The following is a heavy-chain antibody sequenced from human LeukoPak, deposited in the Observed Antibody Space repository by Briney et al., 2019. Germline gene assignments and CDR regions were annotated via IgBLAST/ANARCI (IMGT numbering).Heavy chain of an antibody. Sequence: PSETLSLTCTVSGGSISSGDYHWSWIRQPTGKGLEWIGYIYYSGSTNYNPSLKSRVNISVHTSKNQFSLKLSSVTAADTAVYYCAREVTTVTTLDYWGQGTLVTVSS. CDR3: AREVTTVTTLDY. V-gene: IGHV4-30-4*01. CDR1: GGSISSGDYH. D-gene: IGHD4-17*01. J-gene: IGHJ4*02. CDR2: IYYSGST.